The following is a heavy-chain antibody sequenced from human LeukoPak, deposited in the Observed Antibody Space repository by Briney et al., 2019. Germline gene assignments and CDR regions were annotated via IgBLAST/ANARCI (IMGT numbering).Heavy chain of an antibody. Sequence: SVKVSCKASGYTFPSYFMHWVRQAPGQGLEWMGGIIPIFGTANYAQKFQGRVTITADESTSTAYMELSSLRSEDTAVYYCARAKVDYYGSGTLYRPYYFDYWGQGTLVTVSS. CDR3: ARAKVDYYGSGTLYRPYYFDY. CDR2: IIPIFGTA. J-gene: IGHJ4*02. D-gene: IGHD3-10*01. V-gene: IGHV1-69*13. CDR1: GYTFPSYF.